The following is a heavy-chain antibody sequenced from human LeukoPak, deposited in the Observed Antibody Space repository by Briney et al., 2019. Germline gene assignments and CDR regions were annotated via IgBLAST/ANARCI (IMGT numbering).Heavy chain of an antibody. CDR1: GFTFSSYA. D-gene: IGHD5-12*01. Sequence: PGGSLRLSCAASGFTFSSYAMHWVRQAPGKGLEYVSAISSNGGSTYYANSVKGRFTISRDNSKNTLYLQMGSLRAEDMAVYYCARDRLGGGYDYFYYYGMDVWGQGTTVTVSS. CDR3: ARDRLGGGYDYFYYYGMDV. J-gene: IGHJ6*02. V-gene: IGHV3-64*01. CDR2: ISSNGGST.